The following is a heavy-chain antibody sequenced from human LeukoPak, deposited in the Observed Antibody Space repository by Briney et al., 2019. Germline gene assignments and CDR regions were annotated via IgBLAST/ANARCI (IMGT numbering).Heavy chain of an antibody. CDR2: ISYDGSNK. Sequence: GGSLRLSCAASGFTFSSYAMHWVRQAPGKGLEWVAVISYDGSNKYYADSVKGRFTISRDNSKNTLYLQMNSLRAEDTAVYYCANLNGGPEDYWGQGTLVTVSS. CDR3: ANLNGGPEDY. J-gene: IGHJ4*02. CDR1: GFTFSSYA. V-gene: IGHV3-30*04.